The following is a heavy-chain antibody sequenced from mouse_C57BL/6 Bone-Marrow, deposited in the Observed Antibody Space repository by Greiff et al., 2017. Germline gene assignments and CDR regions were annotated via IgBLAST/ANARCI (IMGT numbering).Heavy chain of an antibody. V-gene: IGHV1-81*01. Sequence: VQLQQSGAELARPGASVKLSCKASGYTFTSYGISWVNQRTGQGLEWIGEIYPRSGNTYYNEKFKGKATLTADKSSSTAYMELRSLTSEDSAVYFCARGYYGSSYDFDYWGQGTTLTVSS. CDR2: IYPRSGNT. D-gene: IGHD1-1*01. CDR3: ARGYYGSSYDFDY. J-gene: IGHJ2*01. CDR1: GYTFTSYG.